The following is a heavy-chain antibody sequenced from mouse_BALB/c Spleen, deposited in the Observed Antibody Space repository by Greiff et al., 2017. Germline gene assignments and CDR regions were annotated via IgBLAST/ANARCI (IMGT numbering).Heavy chain of an antibody. CDR3: ARDGNYEDFDY. CDR1: GYAFSSYW. D-gene: IGHD2-1*01. CDR2: IYPGDGDT. Sequence: VQLQQSGAELVRPGSSVKISCKASGYAFSSYWMNWVKQRPGQGLEWIGQIYPGDGDTNYNGKFKGKATLTADKSSSTAYMQLSSLTSEDSAVYVWARDGNYEDFDYWGQGTTLTVSS. V-gene: IGHV1-80*01. J-gene: IGHJ2*01.